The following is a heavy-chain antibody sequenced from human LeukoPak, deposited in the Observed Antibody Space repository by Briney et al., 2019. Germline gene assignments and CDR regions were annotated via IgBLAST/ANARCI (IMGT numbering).Heavy chain of an antibody. D-gene: IGHD3-10*01. CDR1: GYTFTSYD. CDR2: MNPNSGNT. J-gene: IGHJ4*02. V-gene: IGHV1-8*01. Sequence: ASVKVSCKASGYTFTSYDINWARQASGQGLEWMGWMNPNSGNTVYAQKFEGRVTINRNTSISTAYMEPSSLRSEDTAVYYCARRRGRLRSYYLLDYWGQGTLVTVSS. CDR3: ARRRGRLRSYYLLDY.